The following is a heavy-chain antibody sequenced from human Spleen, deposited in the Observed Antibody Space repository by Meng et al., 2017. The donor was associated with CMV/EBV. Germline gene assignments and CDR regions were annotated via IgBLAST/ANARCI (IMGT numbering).Heavy chain of an antibody. V-gene: IGHV3-64*02. Sequence: AASRFTFRSYAMHWVRQAPGKGLKYVSAISSNGGSTYYADSVKNRFTISRDNSKNTLYLQMGSLRAEDMAVYYCARGGSYTQKHIDYWGQGTLVTVSS. CDR1: RFTFRSYA. D-gene: IGHD1-26*01. CDR3: ARGGSYTQKHIDY. CDR2: ISSNGGST. J-gene: IGHJ4*02.